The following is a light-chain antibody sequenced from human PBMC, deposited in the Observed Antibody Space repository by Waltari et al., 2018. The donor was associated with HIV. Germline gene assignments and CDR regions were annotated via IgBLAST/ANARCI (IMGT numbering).Light chain of an antibody. CDR1: QSIDHH. V-gene: IGKV3-11*01. CDR2: DTF. J-gene: IGKJ2*01. Sequence: EIVLTQTPATLSLSPGEGATLTCRANQSIDHHLAWYRQKPGQTPRLLIYDTFNRATGISARFSGRGSGTDFSLTISSLDSEDFAIYYCHQRSNLPYTFGQGTKLEI. CDR3: HQRSNLPYT.